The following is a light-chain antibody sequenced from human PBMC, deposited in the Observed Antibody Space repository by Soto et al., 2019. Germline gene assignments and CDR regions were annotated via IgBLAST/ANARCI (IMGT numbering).Light chain of an antibody. CDR1: QSVLYSSNNKNY. CDR3: QQYYSTPLT. J-gene: IGKJ4*01. V-gene: IGKV4-1*01. CDR2: WAS. Sequence: DLVLTPSPDSLAVSLGERATINCKSSQSVLYSSNNKNYLAWYQQKPGQPPKLLIYWASTQESGVPDRFSGSGSGTDFTLTISSLQAEDVAVYYCQQYYSTPLTFGGGTKVDIK.